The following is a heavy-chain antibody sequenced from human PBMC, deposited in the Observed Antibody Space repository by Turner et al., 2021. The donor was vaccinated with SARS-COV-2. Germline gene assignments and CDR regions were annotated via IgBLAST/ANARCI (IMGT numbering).Heavy chain of an antibody. CDR1: GFPFSNSA. D-gene: IGHD3-10*01. CDR2: ISSSGGTT. V-gene: IGHV3-23*01. Sequence: EVHLLESGGGLVRPGGSLRLSCAASGFPFSNSAMSWVRQAPGKGLEWVSTISSSGGTTYYAASVKGRFTISRDNSKNTLYLQMNSLRAGDTALYYCANVGSYFFDYWGQGTLVTVSS. J-gene: IGHJ4*02. CDR3: ANVGSYFFDY.